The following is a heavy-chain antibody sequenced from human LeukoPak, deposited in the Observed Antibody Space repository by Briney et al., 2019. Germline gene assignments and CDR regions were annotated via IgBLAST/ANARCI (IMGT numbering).Heavy chain of an antibody. V-gene: IGHV5-51*01. CDR1: GYSFTSYW. CDR3: AKGGSGSYLWFDP. D-gene: IGHD3-10*01. CDR2: IYPGDSDT. Sequence: GESLKISWKGSGYSFTSYWIGWVRQIPGKGLEGVGVIYPGDSDTRYSPSFQGQVTISADNAISTPYLQWSSPKAADTAMYYCAKGGSGSYLWFDPWGQGTLVTVSS. J-gene: IGHJ5*02.